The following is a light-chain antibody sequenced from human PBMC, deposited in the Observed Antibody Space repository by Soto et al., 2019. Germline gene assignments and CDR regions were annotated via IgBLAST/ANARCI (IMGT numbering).Light chain of an antibody. J-gene: IGKJ2*02. Sequence: EIVLTQSPGSLSLSPGERATFSCRASQNISSYLAWYQQKPGQAPRLLIFDASNRATDIPARFGGSGSGTDFTLTISSLEPEDFAVYYCQQRSSWPGTFGQGTKVDNK. CDR2: DAS. V-gene: IGKV3-11*01. CDR3: QQRSSWPGT. CDR1: QNISSY.